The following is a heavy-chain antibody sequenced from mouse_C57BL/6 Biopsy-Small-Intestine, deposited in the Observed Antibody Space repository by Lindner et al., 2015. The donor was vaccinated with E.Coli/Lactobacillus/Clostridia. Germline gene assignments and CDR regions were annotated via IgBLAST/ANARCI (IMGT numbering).Heavy chain of an antibody. CDR3: ARENYDNEDVMDY. J-gene: IGHJ4*01. D-gene: IGHD2-4*01. CDR1: GLSFSSYA. CDR2: ISDGGDYT. Sequence: VQLQESGGGLVKPGGSLKLTCAVSGLSFSSYAMSWVRQTPEKRLEWVATISDGGDYTYYPDNLKGRFTVSRDNAKNNLYLQMSHLKSEDTAMYYCARENYDNEDVMDYWGQGTSVTVSS. V-gene: IGHV5-4*01.